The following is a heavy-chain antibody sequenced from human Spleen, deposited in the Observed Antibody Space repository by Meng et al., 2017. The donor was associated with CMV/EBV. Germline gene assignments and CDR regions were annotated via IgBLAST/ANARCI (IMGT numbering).Heavy chain of an antibody. D-gene: IGHD4-11*01. CDR1: GFTFSDYY. Sequence: GESLKISCAASGFTFSDYYMSWIRQAPGKGLEWVSYISSSGSTIYYADSVKGQFTISRENAKNSLYLQMNSLRAEDTAVYYCVTVGQYRADYYFDYWGQGTLVTVSS. V-gene: IGHV3-11*04. CDR2: ISSSGSTI. CDR3: VTVGQYRADYYFDY. J-gene: IGHJ4*02.